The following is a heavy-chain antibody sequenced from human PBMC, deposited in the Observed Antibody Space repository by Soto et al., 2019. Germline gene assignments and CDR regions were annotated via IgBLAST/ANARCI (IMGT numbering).Heavy chain of an antibody. Sequence: QVQLVESGGGVVQPGRSLRLSCAASGFTFSNYALHWFRQAPGKGLEWVAVVSSDGSSQYCAVSVKGRFTISRDNSKNTLYLQMNSLRTDDTALYYCAGEAFDSWGQGTLVTVSS. V-gene: IGHV3-30-3*01. CDR1: GFTFSNYA. CDR3: AGEAFDS. CDR2: VSSDGSSQ. J-gene: IGHJ4*02.